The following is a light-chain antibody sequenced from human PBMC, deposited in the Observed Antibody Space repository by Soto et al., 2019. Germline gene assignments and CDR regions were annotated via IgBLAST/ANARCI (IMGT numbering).Light chain of an antibody. CDR2: DAS. CDR1: QSISSW. CDR3: QQYNSYSPT. Sequence: DIKMTQSPSALSASIGDRATITCRASQSISSWLAWYQQKPGKAPKLLIYDASSLESGVPSRFSGSGSGTEFTLTISSLQPDDFATYYCQQYNSYSPTFGQGTMVDVK. J-gene: IGKJ1*01. V-gene: IGKV1-5*01.